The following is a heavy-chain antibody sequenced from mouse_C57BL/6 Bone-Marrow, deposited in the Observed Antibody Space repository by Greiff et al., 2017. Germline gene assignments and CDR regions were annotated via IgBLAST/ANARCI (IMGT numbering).Heavy chain of an antibody. CDR3: ARSPITTLDY. CDR2: IYPGSGNT. D-gene: IGHD1-1*01. Sequence: QVQLQQSGAELVRPGDSVKLSCKASGYTFTDYYINWVKQRPGQGLEWIARIYPGSGNTYYNEKFKGKATLTAEKSSSTAYMQLSSLTSEDSAVYFCARSPITTLDYWGQGTTLTVSS. J-gene: IGHJ2*01. CDR1: GYTFTDYY. V-gene: IGHV1-76*01.